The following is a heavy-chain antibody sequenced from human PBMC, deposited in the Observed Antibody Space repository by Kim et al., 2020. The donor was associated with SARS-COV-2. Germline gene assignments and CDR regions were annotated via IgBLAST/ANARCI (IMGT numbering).Heavy chain of an antibody. Sequence: GGSLRLSCAASGFTFSSYGMHWVRQAPGKGLEWVAVIWYDGSNKYYADSVKGRFTISRDNSKNTLYLQMNSLRAEDTAVYYCARARRDEEMATTVWGQGTLVTVSS. CDR1: GFTFSSYG. D-gene: IGHD5-12*01. CDR2: IWYDGSNK. V-gene: IGHV3-33*01. CDR3: ARARRDEEMATTV. J-gene: IGHJ4*02.